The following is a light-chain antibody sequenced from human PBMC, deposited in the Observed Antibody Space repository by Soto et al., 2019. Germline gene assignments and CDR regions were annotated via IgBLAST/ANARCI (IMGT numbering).Light chain of an antibody. CDR2: GAS. J-gene: IGKJ4*01. CDR1: QSVSSN. Sequence: EIVMTQSPATLSVSPGERATLSCRASQSVSSNLAWYQQKPGQAPRLLIYGASTRATGIPARFSGSGSGTEFTLSSSSLESADFAFYYCQQYNNRPPLTFGGGTKVEIK. CDR3: QQYNNRPPLT. V-gene: IGKV3-15*01.